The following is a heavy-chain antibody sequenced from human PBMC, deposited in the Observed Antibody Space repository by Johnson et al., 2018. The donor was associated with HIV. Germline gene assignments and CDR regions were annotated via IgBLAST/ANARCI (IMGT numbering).Heavy chain of an antibody. CDR2: ISYDASNK. J-gene: IGHJ3*02. V-gene: IGHV3-30*04. Sequence: QMLLVESGGGVVQPGRSLRLSCAASGFTFSSYAMHWVRQAPGKGLEWVAVISYDASNKYYADSVKGRFTISRDNSKNTLYLQMNSLRTEDTAVYYCARVRGGTGHGAFDIWGQGTRVTVSA. CDR1: GFTFSSYA. CDR3: ARVRGGTGHGAFDI.